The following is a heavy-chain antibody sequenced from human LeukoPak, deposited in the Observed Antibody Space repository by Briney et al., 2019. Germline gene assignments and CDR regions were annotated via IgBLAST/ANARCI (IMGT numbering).Heavy chain of an antibody. V-gene: IGHV3-23*01. Sequence: GGSLRLSCAASGFAFSSYAMSWVRQAPGKGLEWVSAISGSGGSTYYADSVKGRFTISRDNSKNTLYLQMNSLRAEDTAVYYCAKTRTAVVAAFFDYWGQGTLVTVSS. CDR3: AKTRTAVVAAFFDY. J-gene: IGHJ4*02. CDR1: GFAFSSYA. D-gene: IGHD2-15*01. CDR2: ISGSGGST.